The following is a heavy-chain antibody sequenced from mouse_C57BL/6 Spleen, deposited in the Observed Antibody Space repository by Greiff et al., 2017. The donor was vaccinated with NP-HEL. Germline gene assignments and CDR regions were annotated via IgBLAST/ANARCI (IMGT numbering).Heavy chain of an antibody. CDR3: ARRYDSYAMDD. Sequence: QVQLQQPGAELVKPGASVKLSCKASGYTFTSYWMQWVKQRPGQGLEWIGEIDPSDSYTNYNQKFKGKATLTVDTSSSTAYMQLSSLTSEDSAVYYCARRYDSYAMDDWGQGTSVTVSS. CDR2: IDPSDSYT. J-gene: IGHJ4*01. CDR1: GYTFTSYW. D-gene: IGHD1-1*02. V-gene: IGHV1-50*01.